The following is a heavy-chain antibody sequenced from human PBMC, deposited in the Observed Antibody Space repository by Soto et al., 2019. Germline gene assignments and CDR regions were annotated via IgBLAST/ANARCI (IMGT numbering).Heavy chain of an antibody. Sequence: GASVKVSCKASGYTFTSYAMHWVLQAPGQRLEWMGWINAGNGNTKYSQKFQGRVTITRDTSASTAYMELSSLRSEDTAVYYCARASDFDWQVGFDPWGQGTLVTVSS. CDR2: INAGNGNT. CDR3: ARASDFDWQVGFDP. V-gene: IGHV1-3*01. D-gene: IGHD3-9*01. CDR1: GYTFTSYA. J-gene: IGHJ5*02.